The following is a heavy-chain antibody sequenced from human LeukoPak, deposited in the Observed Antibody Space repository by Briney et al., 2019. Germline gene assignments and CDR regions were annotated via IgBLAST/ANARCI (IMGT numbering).Heavy chain of an antibody. J-gene: IGHJ4*02. CDR2: IWYDGSNK. D-gene: IGHD5-24*01. CDR3: ARGRRRWLIDY. CDR1: GFTFSSYG. Sequence: GRSLRLSCAAPGFTFSSYGMHWVRQAPGKGLEWVAVIWYDGSNKYYADSVKGRFTISRDNSKNTLYLQMNSLRAEDTAVYYCARGRRRWLIDYWGQGILVTVSS. V-gene: IGHV3-33*01.